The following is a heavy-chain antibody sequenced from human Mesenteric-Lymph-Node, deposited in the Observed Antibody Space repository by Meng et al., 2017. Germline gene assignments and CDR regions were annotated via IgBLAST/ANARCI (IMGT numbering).Heavy chain of an antibody. CDR1: GYTFTGYY. Sequence: ASVKVSCKASGYTFTGYYMHWVRQAPGQGLEWMGLIDPNSGGTNYAQKFQGRVTMTRDTSVSTAYMELSRLRSDDTAVYYCARPRQRGGSFSSDPFDIWGQGTMVTVSS. CDR3: ARPRQRGGSFSSDPFDI. J-gene: IGHJ3*02. D-gene: IGHD1-26*01. CDR2: IDPNSGGT. V-gene: IGHV1-2*02.